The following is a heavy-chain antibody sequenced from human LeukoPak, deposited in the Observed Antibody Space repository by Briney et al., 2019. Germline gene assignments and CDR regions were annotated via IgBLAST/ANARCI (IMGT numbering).Heavy chain of an antibody. CDR2: IIPIFGTA. D-gene: IGHD3-9*01. V-gene: IGHV1-69*13. J-gene: IGHJ4*02. Sequence: ASVKVSCKASGGTFSSYAISWVQQAPGQGLEWMGGIIPIFGTANYAQKFQGRVTITADESTSTAYMELSSLRSEDTAVYYCARAKTVLRYFDWLYPDYWGQGTLVTVSS. CDR1: GGTFSSYA. CDR3: ARAKTVLRYFDWLYPDY.